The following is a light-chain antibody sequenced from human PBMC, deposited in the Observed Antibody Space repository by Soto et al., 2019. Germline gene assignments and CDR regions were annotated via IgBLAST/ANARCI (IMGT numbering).Light chain of an antibody. V-gene: IGLV4-69*01. Sequence: QSVLTQSPSASASLGASVKLTCTLSSGHSSNAIAWYQQQPEKGPRYLMKLNSDGSHYKGDGVPDRFSGSTSGAERYLTISSLQSEDEADYYCQTWGTGIGVFGGGTKLTVL. CDR2: LNSDGSH. CDR3: QTWGTGIGV. CDR1: SGHSSNA. J-gene: IGLJ3*02.